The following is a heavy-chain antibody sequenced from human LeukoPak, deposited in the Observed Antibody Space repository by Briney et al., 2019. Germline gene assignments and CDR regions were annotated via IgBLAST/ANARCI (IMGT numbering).Heavy chain of an antibody. CDR3: AKAVSLVGATTFHYYYGMDV. V-gene: IGHV3-23*01. CDR1: GFTFSSYA. CDR2: ISGSGGST. Sequence: GGSLRLSCAASGFTFSSYAMSWVRQAPGKGLEWVSAISGSGGSTYYADSVKGRFTISRDNSKNTLYLQMNSLRAEDTAVYYCAKAVSLVGATTFHYYYGMDVWGQGTTVTVSS. J-gene: IGHJ6*02. D-gene: IGHD1-26*01.